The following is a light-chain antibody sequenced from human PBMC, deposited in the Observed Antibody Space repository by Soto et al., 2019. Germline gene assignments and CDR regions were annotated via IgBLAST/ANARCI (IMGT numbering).Light chain of an antibody. CDR1: SGYSSYA. CDR2: LNSDGSH. Sequence: QLVLTQSPSASASLGASVKLTCTVSSGYSSYAIAWHQQQPEKGPRYLMKLNSDGSHSKGDGIPDRFSGSSSGAERYLTIAILQSEDEADYYCQTWGTGIAVFGGGTQLTVL. CDR3: QTWGTGIAV. V-gene: IGLV4-69*01. J-gene: IGLJ7*01.